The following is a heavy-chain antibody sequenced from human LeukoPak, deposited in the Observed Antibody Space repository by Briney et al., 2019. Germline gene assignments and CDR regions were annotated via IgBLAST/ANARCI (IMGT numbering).Heavy chain of an antibody. V-gene: IGHV3-48*01. J-gene: IGHJ6*03. CDR2: ISGTTSVI. CDR3: ARGLYYLDV. CDR1: GFTFSSHT. Sequence: GGSPRLSCAASGFTFSSHTMAWVRQAPGKGLEWLSYISGTTSVIYYADSVKGRFIISRDNADNSLYLQMNSLKAEDTAVYYCARGLYYLDVWGKGTTVTVSS.